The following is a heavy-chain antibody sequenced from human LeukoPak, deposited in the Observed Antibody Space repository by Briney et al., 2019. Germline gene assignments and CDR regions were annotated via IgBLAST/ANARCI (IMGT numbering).Heavy chain of an antibody. V-gene: IGHV4-59*01. J-gene: IGHJ3*02. CDR2: IYYSGST. D-gene: IGHD3-16*01. CDR3: ARAVTWGPDAFDI. CDR1: GGSISSYY. Sequence: SETLSLTCTVSGGSISSYYWSWIRQPPGKGLEWIGYIYYSGSTNYNPSLKSRVTISVDTSKNQFSLKLSSVTAAVTAVYYCARAVTWGPDAFDIWGQGTMVTVSS.